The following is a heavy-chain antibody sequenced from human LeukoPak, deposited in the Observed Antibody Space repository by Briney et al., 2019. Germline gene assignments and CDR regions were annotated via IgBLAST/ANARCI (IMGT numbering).Heavy chain of an antibody. D-gene: IGHD4-17*01. CDR1: GFTVSSNY. J-gene: IGHJ4*02. CDR3: ARAGPETTVTTLYFDY. V-gene: IGHV3-53*01. CDR2: IYSGGST. Sequence: GSLRLSCAASGFTVSSNYMSWVRQAPGKGLEWVSVIYSGGSTYYADSVKGRFTISRDNSKNTLYLQMNSLRAEDTAVYYCARAGPETTVTTLYFDYWGQGTLVTVPS.